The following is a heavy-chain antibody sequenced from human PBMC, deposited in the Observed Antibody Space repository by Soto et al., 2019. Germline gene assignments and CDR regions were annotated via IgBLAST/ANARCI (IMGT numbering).Heavy chain of an antibody. CDR3: TTPNISDYY. CDR1: GFTSSKAW. D-gene: IGHD3-22*01. Sequence: GGSLRLSCAASGFTSSKAWMSWVRQAPGKGLEWVGRIKAKSDGGTTDYAAPLKGRFTISRDDSKNTLYLQMSSLKIEDTAVYFCTTPNISDYYWGQGALVTVSS. V-gene: IGHV3-15*05. CDR2: IKAKSDGGTT. J-gene: IGHJ4*02.